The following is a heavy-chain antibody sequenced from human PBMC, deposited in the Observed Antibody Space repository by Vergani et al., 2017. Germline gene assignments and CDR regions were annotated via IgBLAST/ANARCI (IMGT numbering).Heavy chain of an antibody. D-gene: IGHD3-16*01. CDR1: GGSINPSSSF. J-gene: IGHJ2*01. CDR3: ARERGDNWYFDL. V-gene: IGHV4-39*01. Sequence: QLQLQESGPGLVKPSETLSLICTVSGGSINPSSSFWGWIRQSPGKGLEWIGSLNYVGRTSYSPSLQSRATVFVDTSKHQFSLNLTSVTAADTAVYYCARERGDNWYFDLWGRGALVTVSS. CDR2: LNYVGRT.